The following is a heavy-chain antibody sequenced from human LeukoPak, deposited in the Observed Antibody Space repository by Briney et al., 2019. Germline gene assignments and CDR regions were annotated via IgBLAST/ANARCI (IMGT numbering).Heavy chain of an antibody. CDR3: ERLNITMIVRSGNWFDS. V-gene: IGHV3-48*03. J-gene: IGHJ5*01. CDR1: GFTFSTYE. Sequence: GGSLRLSCAASGFTFSTYEMNWVRQAPGKWLEWVSYISSSGSTIYYADSVKGRFTISRDNAKNSLYLQMNSLLDEDTDVYYSERLNITMIVRSGNWFDSWGQGTLVTVSS. D-gene: IGHD3-22*01. CDR2: ISSSGSTI.